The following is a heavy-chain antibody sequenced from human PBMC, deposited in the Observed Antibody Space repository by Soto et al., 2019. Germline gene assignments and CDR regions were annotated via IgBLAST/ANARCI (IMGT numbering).Heavy chain of an antibody. CDR1: GFTFSSYS. CDR3: ARDRYPSYYASSGHTLWIDAFDI. D-gene: IGHD3-22*01. Sequence: PGGSLRLSCAASGFTFSSYSMNWVRQAPGKXLEWVSYISSSSSTIYYADSVKGRFTISRDNAKNSLYLQMNSLRDEDTAVYYCARDRYPSYYASSGHTLWIDAFDILGQGTMDTVSS. V-gene: IGHV3-48*02. CDR2: ISSSSSTI. J-gene: IGHJ3*02.